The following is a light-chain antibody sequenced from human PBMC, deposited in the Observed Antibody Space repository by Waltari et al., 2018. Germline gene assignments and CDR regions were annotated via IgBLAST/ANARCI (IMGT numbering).Light chain of an antibody. V-gene: IGLV2-11*01. J-gene: IGLJ3*02. Sequence: SALTQPRSVSGSPGQSVTISCTGTTNDIGSYNYVSWYQQHPGKPPKLIILDVTKRPSGVPDRLSGSKSGNTASLTISGLRAEDEAEYYCCSYAGSYTWVFGGGTKLTVV. CDR2: DVT. CDR1: TNDIGSYNY. CDR3: CSYAGSYTWV.